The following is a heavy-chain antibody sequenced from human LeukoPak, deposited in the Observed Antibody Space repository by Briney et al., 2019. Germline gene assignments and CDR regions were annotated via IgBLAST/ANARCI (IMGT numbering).Heavy chain of an antibody. CDR1: GFTFSNAW. CDR3: ARDFMWSGDPYRGAGDAFDI. Sequence: GGSLRLSCAASGFTFSNAWMSWVRQAPGKGLEWVANIKQDGSEKYYVDSVKGRFTISRDNAKNSLYPQMNSLRAEDTAVYYCARDFMWSGDPYRGAGDAFDIWGQGTMVTVSS. V-gene: IGHV3-7*01. D-gene: IGHD3-10*01. CDR2: IKQDGSEK. J-gene: IGHJ3*02.